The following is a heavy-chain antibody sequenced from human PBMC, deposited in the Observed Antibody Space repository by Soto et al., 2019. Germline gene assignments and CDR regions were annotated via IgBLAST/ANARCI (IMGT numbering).Heavy chain of an antibody. CDR3: GRDLTSNANCIDP. CDR2: IYYTGKT. J-gene: IGHJ5*02. V-gene: IGHV4-30-4*01. D-gene: IGHD2-2*01. CDR1: GDYVHFGVYY. Sequence: SETLSLTCMVSGDYVHFGVYYWTWIRQRPGKGLEWMGYIYYTGKTYYNPSLESRLTMSVDRSKNQFSLRLTSVTAADTAVYFCGRDLTSNANCIDPWGQGTLVTVSS.